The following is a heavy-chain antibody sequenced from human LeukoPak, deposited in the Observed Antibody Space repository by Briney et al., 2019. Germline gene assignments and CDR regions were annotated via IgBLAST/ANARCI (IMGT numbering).Heavy chain of an antibody. CDR1: GYTFTGYY. D-gene: IGHD2-8*01. Sequence: ASVKVSCKASGYTFTGYYMHWVRQAPGQGLEWMGWINPNSGGTNYAQKFQGRVTMTRDTSISTAYMELSWLRSDDTAVYYCARDPCTNGVCYEYNWFDPWGQGTLVTVSS. J-gene: IGHJ5*02. CDR2: INPNSGGT. V-gene: IGHV1-2*02. CDR3: ARDPCTNGVCYEYNWFDP.